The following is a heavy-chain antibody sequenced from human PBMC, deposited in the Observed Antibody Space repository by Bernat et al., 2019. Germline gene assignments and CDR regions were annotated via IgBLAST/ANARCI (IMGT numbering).Heavy chain of an antibody. CDR2: ILSDGNNK. J-gene: IGHJ4*02. Sequence: QVQLVESGGGVVQPGRSQRLSCAASGFTFSTYAIHWVRQAPGKGLEWGSLILSDGNNKYYADSVKGRFSISRDNSRDTLFLQMNSLRPEDTAIYYCARDRGYDSGGFDYWGQGTLVTVSS. V-gene: IGHV3-30-3*01. CDR1: GFTFSTYA. D-gene: IGHD3-22*01. CDR3: ARDRGYDSGGFDY.